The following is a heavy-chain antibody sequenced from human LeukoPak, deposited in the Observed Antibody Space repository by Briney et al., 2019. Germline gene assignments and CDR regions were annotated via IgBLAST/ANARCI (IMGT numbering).Heavy chain of an antibody. D-gene: IGHD3-9*01. J-gene: IGHJ4*02. CDR2: IIPIFGTA. CDR3: ARGLRYFDWSFDY. Sequence: GASVKVSCKASGGTFSSYAISWARQAPGQGLEWMGGIIPIFGTANYAQKFQGRVTITADESTSTAYMELSSLRSEDTAVYYCARGLRYFDWSFDYWGQGTLVTVSS. V-gene: IGHV1-69*13. CDR1: GGTFSSYA.